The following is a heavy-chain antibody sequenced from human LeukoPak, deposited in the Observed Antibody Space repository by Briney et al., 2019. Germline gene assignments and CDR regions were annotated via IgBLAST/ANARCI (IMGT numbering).Heavy chain of an antibody. CDR3: AGAVWKYDGYYDYFDY. D-gene: IGHD3-22*01. CDR2: IIPIFGTA. Sequence: AASVKVSCKASGGTFSSYAIAWVRQAPGQGLEWMGGIIPIFGTADYALKFQGRVTISADESTSTASMELRSLRSEDTAVYYCAGAVWKYDGYYDYFDYWGQGTLVTVSS. CDR1: GGTFSSYA. J-gene: IGHJ4*02. V-gene: IGHV1-69*13.